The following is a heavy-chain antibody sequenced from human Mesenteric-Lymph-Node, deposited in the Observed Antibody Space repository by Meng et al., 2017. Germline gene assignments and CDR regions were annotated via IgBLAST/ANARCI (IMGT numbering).Heavy chain of an antibody. D-gene: IGHD3-10*01. Sequence: GESLKISCAASGFTFSNYAMLWVRQAPGKGLEWVSSISASSGSTPYAGSVKGRFTISRDNSKNTLYLQMNNLRVDDTAVYYCGAYYYGSGSYPSGYWDQGTLVTVSS. J-gene: IGHJ4*02. V-gene: IGHV3-23*01. CDR3: GAYYYGSGSYPSGY. CDR2: ISASSGST. CDR1: GFTFSNYA.